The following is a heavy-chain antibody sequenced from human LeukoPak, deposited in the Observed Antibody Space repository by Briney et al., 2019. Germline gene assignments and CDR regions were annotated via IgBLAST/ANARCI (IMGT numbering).Heavy chain of an antibody. CDR2: IKSKTDGGTT. V-gene: IGHV3-15*01. Sequence: GGSLRLSCAASGFTFSNAWMSWVRQAPGKGVEWGGRIKSKTDGGTTDYAAPVKGRFTISRDDSKNTLYLQMNSLKTEDTAAYYCTTVLWEYQLLSGQADYWGQGTLVTVSS. D-gene: IGHD2-2*01. J-gene: IGHJ4*02. CDR1: GFTFSNAW. CDR3: TTVLWEYQLLSGQADY.